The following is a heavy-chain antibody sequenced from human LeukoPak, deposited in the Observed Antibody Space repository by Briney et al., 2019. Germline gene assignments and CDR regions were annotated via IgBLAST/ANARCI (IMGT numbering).Heavy chain of an antibody. J-gene: IGHJ4*02. D-gene: IGHD2/OR15-2a*01. V-gene: IGHV3-23*01. Sequence: GGSLRLSCAASGFTFSSSAMRWARQTPGKGLEWVSSISGSGGNTYYADSVKGRFTISRDNSKNTVYLQMNSLRAEGTAVYYCAKGNPLSYFDYWGQGTLVTVSS. CDR3: AKGNPLSYFDY. CDR2: ISGSGGNT. CDR1: GFTFSSSA.